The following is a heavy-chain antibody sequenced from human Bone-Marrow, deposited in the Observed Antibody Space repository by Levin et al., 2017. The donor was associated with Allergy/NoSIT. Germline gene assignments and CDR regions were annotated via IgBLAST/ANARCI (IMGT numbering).Heavy chain of an antibody. Sequence: GESLKISCKASGYTFTSYGISWVRQAPGQGLEWMGWISAYNGNTNYAQKLQGRVTMTTDTSTSTAYMELRSLRSDDTAVYYCARDFRGYCSGGSCPGNYYYYYMDVWGKGTTVTVSS. V-gene: IGHV1-18*01. D-gene: IGHD2-15*01. J-gene: IGHJ6*03. CDR3: ARDFRGYCSGGSCPGNYYYYYMDV. CDR1: GYTFTSYG. CDR2: ISAYNGNT.